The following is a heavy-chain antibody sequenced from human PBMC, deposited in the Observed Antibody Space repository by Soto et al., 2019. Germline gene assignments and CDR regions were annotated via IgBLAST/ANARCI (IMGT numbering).Heavy chain of an antibody. D-gene: IGHD6-19*01. V-gene: IGHV3-48*02. CDR1: GFTFSSYS. Sequence: VRPLRLSSAASGFTFSSYSMYWFLQAPGKGLEWVSYISSSSSTIYYADSVKGRFTISRDNAKNSLYLQMNSLRDEDTAVYYCARDHDSSGWYDAFDIWGQGTMVTVSS. CDR3: ARDHDSSGWYDAFDI. J-gene: IGHJ3*02. CDR2: ISSSSSTI.